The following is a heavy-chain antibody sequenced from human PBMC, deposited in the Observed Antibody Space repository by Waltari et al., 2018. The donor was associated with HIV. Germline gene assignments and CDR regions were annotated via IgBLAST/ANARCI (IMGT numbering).Heavy chain of an antibody. CDR2: IYHSGST. Sequence: QVQLQESGPGLVKPSETLSLTCAVSGYSISSGYYWGWIRQPPGKGLERLGSIYHSGSTYYNPSLKGLVTISVDTSKDQFALKLSSVTAADTAVYYWARAGYYDYVWGSYRVTEFLLVNGMDVWGQGTTVTVSS. J-gene: IGHJ6*02. V-gene: IGHV4-38-2*01. D-gene: IGHD3-16*02. CDR1: GYSISSGYY. CDR3: ARAGYYDYVWGSYRVTEFLLVNGMDV.